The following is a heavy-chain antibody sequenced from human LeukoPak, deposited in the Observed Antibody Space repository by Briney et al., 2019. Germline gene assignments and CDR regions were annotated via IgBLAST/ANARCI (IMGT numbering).Heavy chain of an antibody. J-gene: IGHJ4*02. CDR1: GFYLNTLA. D-gene: IGHD6-6*01. V-gene: IGHV3-30*02. CDR2: SRHDEANS. Sequence: GGSLRLSCAVSGFYLNTLAMHWVRQAPGKGLEWVAVSRHDEANSFYADSVQGRFTISRYASKKLLYLQMNSLRVEDTDVYYYSNEYVPSSPLGELASWGQGTLVTVSS. CDR3: SNEYVPSSPLGELAS.